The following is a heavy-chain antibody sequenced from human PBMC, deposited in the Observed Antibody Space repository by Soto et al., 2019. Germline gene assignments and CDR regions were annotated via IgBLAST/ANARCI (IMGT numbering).Heavy chain of an antibody. Sequence: GGSLRLSCVGSGFTFSNHAMTWVRQAPGKGLEWVSTLAGSGAYYADSVQGRFTISRDNSKNTVNLQMNSLRAEDTAIYYCARDMTTHDYWGQGTLVEVSS. CDR2: LAGSGA. V-gene: IGHV3-23*01. J-gene: IGHJ4*02. CDR3: ARDMTTHDY. D-gene: IGHD3-16*01. CDR1: GFTFSNHA.